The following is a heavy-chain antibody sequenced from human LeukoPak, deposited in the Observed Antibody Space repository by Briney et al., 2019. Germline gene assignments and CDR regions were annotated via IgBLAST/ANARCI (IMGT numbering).Heavy chain of an antibody. CDR2: INPNSGGT. CDR1: GYTFIGYY. V-gene: IGHV1-2*02. CDR3: AREAPRAGTTWDY. Sequence: ASVTVSCKASGYTFIGYYIHWVRQAPGQGLEWMGWINPNSGGTNYAQKFQGRVTMTRDTSISAAYMELSRLTSDDTALYYCAREAPRAGTTWDYWGQGTLVTVSS. J-gene: IGHJ4*02. D-gene: IGHD1-7*01.